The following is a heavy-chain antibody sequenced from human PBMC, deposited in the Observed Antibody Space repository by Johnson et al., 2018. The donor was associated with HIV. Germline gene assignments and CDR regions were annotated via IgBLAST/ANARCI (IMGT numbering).Heavy chain of an antibody. CDR3: AKRQTVVGASF. CDR2: FSGSGGST. J-gene: IGHJ3*01. D-gene: IGHD1-26*01. Sequence: VQLVESGGGLIQPGGSLRLSCAASGFTFSSYAMSWVRQDPGKGLEWVSAFSGSGGSTGYADSVKSRFTISRDNAKNTLYLQRNSLRAEDTALYYCAKRQTVVGASFWRQGTMVTVSS. V-gene: IGHV3-23*04. CDR1: GFTFSSYA.